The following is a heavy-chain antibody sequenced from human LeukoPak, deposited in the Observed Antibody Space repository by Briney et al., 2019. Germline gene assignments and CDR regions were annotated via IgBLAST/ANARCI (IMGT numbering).Heavy chain of an antibody. J-gene: IGHJ5*02. CDR2: IHTSGTT. D-gene: IGHD3-16*01. Sequence: KPSETLSLTCTVSGGSMIDYYWSFVRQSAGKGLEWMGRIHTSGTTFFNPSLKGRITMSVDTSQNQFSLRLSSVTAADTAVYFCARGDYYDGGGRNWFDPWGQGTLVTVSS. CDR1: GGSMIDYY. V-gene: IGHV4-4*07. CDR3: ARGDYYDGGGRNWFDP.